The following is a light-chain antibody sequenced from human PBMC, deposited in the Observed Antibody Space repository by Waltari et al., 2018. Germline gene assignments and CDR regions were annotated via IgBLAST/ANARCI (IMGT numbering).Light chain of an antibody. V-gene: IGKV1-NL1*01. Sequence: DVQITQFPTSLSASVGDRITITCRASQAIMKSLAWYQQRPGEAPKLLVYAASNLGSGVPSRFSGSGSGTDYTLTITSLEPEDFATYYCQQYISPPRTFGQGTKVEV. CDR2: AAS. CDR3: QQYISPPRT. CDR1: QAIMKS. J-gene: IGKJ1*01.